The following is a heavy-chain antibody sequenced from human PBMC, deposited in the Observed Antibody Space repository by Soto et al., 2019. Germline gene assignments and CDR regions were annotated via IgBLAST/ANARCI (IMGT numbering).Heavy chain of an antibody. CDR1: GFTFSTYW. D-gene: IGHD4-17*01. J-gene: IGHJ4*02. Sequence: EVQLVESGGGLVQPGGSLRLSCGASGFTFSTYWMTWVRQAPGKGLEWVANMNQDGSTISDVDSVKGRFTISRDNAKNSLYLQMNSLRADDTAVYYCATVGDYGVYPQGGHWGQGTLVTVSS. CDR3: ATVGDYGVYPQGGH. CDR2: MNQDGSTI. V-gene: IGHV3-7*03.